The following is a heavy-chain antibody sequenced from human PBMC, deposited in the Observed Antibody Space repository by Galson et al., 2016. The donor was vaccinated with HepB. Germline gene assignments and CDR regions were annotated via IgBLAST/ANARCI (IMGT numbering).Heavy chain of an antibody. CDR2: IWYDGSKK. Sequence: SLRLSCAAPGISFSRYGMHWVRQAPGKGLEWVAVIWYDGSKKYYADSVKGRFTISRDNSKNTLFLQMNSLRTEETAVYYCARGGLTTETPGLDYWGQGTLVTVSS. D-gene: IGHD4-17*01. CDR1: GISFSRYG. V-gene: IGHV3-33*01. CDR3: ARGGLTTETPGLDY. J-gene: IGHJ4*02.